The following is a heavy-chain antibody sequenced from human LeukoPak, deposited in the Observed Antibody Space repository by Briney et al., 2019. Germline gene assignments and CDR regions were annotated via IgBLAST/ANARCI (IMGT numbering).Heavy chain of an antibody. Sequence: PGGSLRLSCAAFGFTFSSYAMHWVRQAPGKGLEWVAVISYDGSNKYYADSVKGRFTISRDNSKNTLYLQMNSLRAEDTAVYYCARHADYYDSSGYNFDYWGQGTLVTVSS. V-gene: IGHV3-30*04. CDR2: ISYDGSNK. CDR3: ARHADYYDSSGYNFDY. J-gene: IGHJ4*02. CDR1: GFTFSSYA. D-gene: IGHD3-22*01.